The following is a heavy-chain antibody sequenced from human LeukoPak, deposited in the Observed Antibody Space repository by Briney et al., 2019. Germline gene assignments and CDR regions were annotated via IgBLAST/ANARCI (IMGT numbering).Heavy chain of an antibody. J-gene: IGHJ4*02. CDR2: IYISGST. CDR3: ARALNPLPGTYYFDY. V-gene: IGHV4-4*07. D-gene: IGHD2-15*01. CDR1: GASMNSHY. Sequence: SETLALTCTVSGASMNSHYWRWIRQPAGKGLEWIGRIYISGSTNYNSSLQSRVTMSVDTSKNQFSLKLTSVTAADTAVYYCARALNPLPGTYYFDYWGQGTLVTVSS.